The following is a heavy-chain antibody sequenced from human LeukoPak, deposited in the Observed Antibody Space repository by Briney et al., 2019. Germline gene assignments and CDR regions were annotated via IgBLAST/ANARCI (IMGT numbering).Heavy chain of an antibody. CDR3: AKGSAAGRPYYFDY. J-gene: IGHJ4*02. V-gene: IGHV3-23*01. CDR2: IDSTGAYT. D-gene: IGHD6-25*01. Sequence: QPGGTLRLSCAASGFIFSNNAMSWDRQAHGKGLKWVSAIDSTGAYTWYADSVKGRFTISKDSTKTILYLQMNSLRAEDAAVYFCAKGSAAGRPYYFDYWGQGTLVTVSS. CDR1: GFIFSNNA.